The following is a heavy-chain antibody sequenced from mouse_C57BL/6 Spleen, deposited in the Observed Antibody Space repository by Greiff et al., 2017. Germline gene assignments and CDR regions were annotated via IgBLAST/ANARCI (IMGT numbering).Heavy chain of an antibody. CDR1: GYTFPSYT. CDR3: AREITTVHFAY. J-gene: IGHJ3*01. CDR2: INPSSGYT. D-gene: IGHD1-1*01. Sequence: QVQLQQSGAELARPGASVKMSCKASGYTFPSYTMHWVKQRPGQGLEWIGYINPSSGYTKYKQKFKDKATLTADKSSSTAYMQLSSLTSEDSAVYYCAREITTVHFAYWGQGTLVTVSA. V-gene: IGHV1-4*01.